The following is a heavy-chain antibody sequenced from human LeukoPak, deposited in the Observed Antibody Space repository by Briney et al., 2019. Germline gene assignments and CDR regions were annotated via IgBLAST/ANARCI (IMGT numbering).Heavy chain of an antibody. CDR2: MNPNSGNT. Sequence: ASVKVSCKASGYTFTSYDINWVRQATGQGLEWMGWMNPNSGNTGYAQKFQGRVTITRNTSISTAYMELSSLRSEDTAVYYCARGRFASMVRGVISPLGYWGQGTLVTVSS. CDR3: ARGRFASMVRGVISPLGY. D-gene: IGHD3-10*01. CDR1: GYTFTSYD. V-gene: IGHV1-8*03. J-gene: IGHJ4*02.